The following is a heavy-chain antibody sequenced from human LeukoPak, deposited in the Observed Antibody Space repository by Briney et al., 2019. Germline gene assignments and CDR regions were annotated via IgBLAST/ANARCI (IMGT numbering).Heavy chain of an antibody. CDR3: ARDTEYDFWSGSNWFDL. J-gene: IGHJ5*02. V-gene: IGHV1-69*05. CDR1: GGTFSSYA. D-gene: IGHD3-3*01. CDR2: IIPIFGTA. Sequence: ASVKVSCKASGGTFSSYAISWVRQAPGQGLEWMGGIIPIFGTANYAQKFQGRVTITTDESTSTAYMELSSLRSEDTAVYYCARDTEYDFWSGSNWFDLWGQGTLVTVSS.